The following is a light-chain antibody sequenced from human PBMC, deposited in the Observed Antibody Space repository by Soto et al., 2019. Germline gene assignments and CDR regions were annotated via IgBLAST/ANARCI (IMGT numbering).Light chain of an antibody. Sequence: QSVLTQPASVSGSPGQSITISCTGTSSDVGGYNYVSWYQQHPGKAPKLMIYEVSNRPSGVSNRFSGSKSGNTASLTISGLQAEDEADYYCSSYTSSSTVMGVVFGGGTKLTVL. CDR2: EVS. CDR3: SSYTSSSTVMGVV. V-gene: IGLV2-14*01. J-gene: IGLJ2*01. CDR1: SSDVGGYNY.